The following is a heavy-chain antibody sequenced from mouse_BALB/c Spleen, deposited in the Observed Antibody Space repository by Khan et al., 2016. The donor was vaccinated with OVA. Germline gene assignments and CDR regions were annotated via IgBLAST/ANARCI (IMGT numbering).Heavy chain of an antibody. CDR1: GYTFTDYA. Sequence: QVQLQQSGAELVRPGVSVKISCKASGYTFTDYAMHWVKQRHSKSLEWIGVISTNYGDADYNQKFQGKASMTVDRSSSLVYMELARLTSEDSAIYYCVRGGTFPYWLPRTLLPVSA. CDR3: VRGGTFPY. CDR2: ISTNYGDA. V-gene: IGHV1S137*01. D-gene: IGHD4-1*01. J-gene: IGHJ3*01.